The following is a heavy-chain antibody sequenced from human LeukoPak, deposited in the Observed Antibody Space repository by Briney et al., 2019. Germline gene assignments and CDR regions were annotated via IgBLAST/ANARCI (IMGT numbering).Heavy chain of an antibody. CDR2: IYYSGST. D-gene: IGHD3-9*01. CDR3: ARETRYYDILTGYFQSRFDP. Sequence: PSETLSLTCTVSVGSISSYYWSWIRQPPGKGLEWIGYIYYSGSTNYNPSLKSRVTISVDTSKNQFSLKLSSVTAADTAVYYCARETRYYDILTGYFQSRFDPWGQGTLVTVSS. J-gene: IGHJ5*02. CDR1: VGSISSYY. V-gene: IGHV4-59*01.